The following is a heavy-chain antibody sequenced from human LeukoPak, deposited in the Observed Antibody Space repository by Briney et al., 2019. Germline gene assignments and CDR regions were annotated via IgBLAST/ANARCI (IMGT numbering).Heavy chain of an antibody. CDR1: GFTFSSYA. J-gene: IGHJ4*02. CDR3: AKHRLIWFGELLDY. D-gene: IGHD3-10*01. CDR2: ISGSGGST. Sequence: GGSLRLSCAASGFTFSSYAMSWVRQAPGKGLEWVSAISGSGGSTYYADSVKGRFTISRDNSKNTLYLQMNSLRAEDTAVYYCAKHRLIWFGELLDYWGQGTLVTVSS. V-gene: IGHV3-23*01.